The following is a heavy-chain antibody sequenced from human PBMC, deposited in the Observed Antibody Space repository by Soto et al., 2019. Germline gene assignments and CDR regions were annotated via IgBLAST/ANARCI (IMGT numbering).Heavy chain of an antibody. V-gene: IGHV3-23*01. CDR3: ARRSSGWYFDY. CDR1: VFTFSSYA. CDR2: ISGSGGST. Sequence: EVQLLESGGGLVQPGGSPRLSCAASVFTFSSYAMSWVRQAPGKGLEWVSAISGSGGSTYYADSVKGRFTISRDNSKNTLYLQMNSLRAEDTAVYYCARRSSGWYFDYWGQGTLVTVSS. D-gene: IGHD6-19*01. J-gene: IGHJ4*02.